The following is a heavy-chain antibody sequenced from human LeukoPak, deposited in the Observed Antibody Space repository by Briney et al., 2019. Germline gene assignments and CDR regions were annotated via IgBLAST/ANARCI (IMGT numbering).Heavy chain of an antibody. Sequence: SETLSLTCTVSGGSISSYYWSWIRQPAGKGLEWIGRIYTSGSTNYNPSLKSRVTISVDTSKNQFSLKLSSVTAADTAVYYCARHPDSSGYYSDAFDIWGQGTMVTVSS. CDR2: IYTSGST. CDR3: ARHPDSSGYYSDAFDI. J-gene: IGHJ3*02. CDR1: GGSISSYY. V-gene: IGHV4-4*07. D-gene: IGHD3-22*01.